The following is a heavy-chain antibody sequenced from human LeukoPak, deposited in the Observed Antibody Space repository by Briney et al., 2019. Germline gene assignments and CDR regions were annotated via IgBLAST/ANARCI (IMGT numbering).Heavy chain of an antibody. Sequence: GRSLRLSCAASGFTFSSYGMHWVRQAPGKGLEWVAVIWYDGSNKYYADSVKGRFTISRDNSKNTLYLQMNSLRAEDTAVYYCARGSSSEAEYFQHWGQGTLVTVSS. CDR2: IWYDGSNK. D-gene: IGHD6-13*01. J-gene: IGHJ1*01. V-gene: IGHV3-33*01. CDR1: GFTFSSYG. CDR3: ARGSSSEAEYFQH.